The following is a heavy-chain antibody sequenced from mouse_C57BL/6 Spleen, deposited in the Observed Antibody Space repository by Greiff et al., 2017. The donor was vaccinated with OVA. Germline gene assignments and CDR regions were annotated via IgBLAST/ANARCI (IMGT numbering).Heavy chain of an antibody. V-gene: IGHV1-81*01. D-gene: IGHD1-1*01. CDR2: IYPRSGNT. Sequence: QVQLQQSGAELARPGASVKLSCKASGYTFTSYGISWVKQRTGQGLEWIGEIYPRSGNTYYNEKFKGKATLTADKSSSTAYMELRSLTSEDSAVYFCARGGGDYYGSSYGGYFDYWGEGTTLTVSS. CDR3: ARGGGDYYGSSYGGYFDY. J-gene: IGHJ2*01. CDR1: GYTFTSYG.